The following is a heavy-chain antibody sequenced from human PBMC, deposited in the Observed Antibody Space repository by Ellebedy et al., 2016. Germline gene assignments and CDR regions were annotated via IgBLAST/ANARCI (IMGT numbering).Heavy chain of an antibody. CDR1: DFTVSRND. J-gene: IGHJ4*02. CDR3: ARDGTVTRNFDY. CDR2: IYTTGAT. D-gene: IGHD4-17*01. Sequence: GESLKISXAASDFTVSRNDMIWVRQAPGKGLEWVSLIYTTGATYYADSVKGRFTISRDNSKKTLFLQMTSLGAEDTAVYYCARDGTVTRNFDYWGQGTLVTVSS. V-gene: IGHV3-53*01.